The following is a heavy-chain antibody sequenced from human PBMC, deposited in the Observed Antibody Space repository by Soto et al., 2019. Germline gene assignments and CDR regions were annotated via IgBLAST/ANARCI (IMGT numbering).Heavy chain of an antibody. CDR1: GYTFTSYG. CDR2: ISAYNGNT. Sequence: ASVKVSCKASGYTFTSYGISWVRQAPGQGLEWMGWISAYNGNTNYAQKLQGRVTMTTDTSTSTAYMELRSLRSDDTAVYYCARDLRVGEVREVPDYWGQGTLVTVSS. D-gene: IGHD3-16*01. J-gene: IGHJ4*02. V-gene: IGHV1-18*01. CDR3: ARDLRVGEVREVPDY.